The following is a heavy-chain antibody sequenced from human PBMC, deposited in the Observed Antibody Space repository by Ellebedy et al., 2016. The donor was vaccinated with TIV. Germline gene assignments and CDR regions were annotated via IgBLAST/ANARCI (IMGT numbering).Heavy chain of an antibody. CDR1: GFTFSSYA. J-gene: IGHJ4*02. CDR2: ISGSGGST. V-gene: IGHV3-23*01. CDR3: ARGARGYYFDY. D-gene: IGHD6-6*01. Sequence: GESLKISXAASGFTFSSYAMSWVRQAPGKGLEWVSAISGSGGSTYYADSVKGRFTISRDNSKNTLYLQMNSLRAEDTAVYYCARGARGYYFDYWGQGTLVTVSS.